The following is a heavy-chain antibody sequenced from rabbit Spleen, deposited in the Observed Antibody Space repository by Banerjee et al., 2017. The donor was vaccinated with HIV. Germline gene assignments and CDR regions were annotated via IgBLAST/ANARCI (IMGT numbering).Heavy chain of an antibody. J-gene: IGHJ6*01. Sequence: QSLEESGGDLVKPGASLTLTCTASGFSFSSSYWICWVRQAPGKGLEWIACIYVDSGNSYYASWAKGRFTLSKTSSTTVTLQMTSLTAADTATYFCARDGAGGSYFALWGPGTLVTVS. CDR1: GFSFSSSYW. CDR2: IYVDSGNS. CDR3: ARDGAGGSYFAL. V-gene: IGHV1S40*01. D-gene: IGHD8-1*01.